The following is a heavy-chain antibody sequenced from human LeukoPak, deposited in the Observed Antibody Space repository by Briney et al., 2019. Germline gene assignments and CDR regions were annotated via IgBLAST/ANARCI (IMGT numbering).Heavy chain of an antibody. CDR2: INHSGST. V-gene: IGHV4-34*01. J-gene: IGHJ1*01. CDR3: ASLPSSGYYQH. Sequence: SETLSLTCAVYGGSFSGYYWSWIRQPPGKRLEWIGEINHSGSTNYNPSLKSRVTISVDTSKNQFSLKLSSVTAADTAVYYCASLPSSGYYQHWGQGTLVTVSS. D-gene: IGHD3-22*01. CDR1: GGSFSGYY.